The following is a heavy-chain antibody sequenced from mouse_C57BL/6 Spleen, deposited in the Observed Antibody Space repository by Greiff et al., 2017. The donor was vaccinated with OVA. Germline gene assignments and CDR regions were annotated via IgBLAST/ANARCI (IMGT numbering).Heavy chain of an antibody. J-gene: IGHJ4*01. CDR3: ARRAVVAYYYAMDY. D-gene: IGHD1-1*01. CDR1: GFTFSDYG. CDR2: ISSGSSTI. V-gene: IGHV5-17*01. Sequence: VQLKESGGGLVKPGGSLKLSCAASGFTFSDYGMHWVRQAPEKGLEWVAYISSGSSTINYADTVKGRFTISRDNANSTLVLQMTSLRSEDTAMYYCARRAVVAYYYAMDYWGQGTSVTVSS.